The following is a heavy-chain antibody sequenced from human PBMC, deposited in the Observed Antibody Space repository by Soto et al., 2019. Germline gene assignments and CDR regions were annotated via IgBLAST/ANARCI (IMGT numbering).Heavy chain of an antibody. D-gene: IGHD6-13*01. CDR1: GITFSSSA. CDR2: ISGGSGYT. V-gene: IGHV3-23*01. Sequence: PGGALRLSCAASGITFSSSAMSWVRQAPGKGLEWVSAISGGSGYTYYAESVKGRFTISRDNAKNTLYLQMNSLRAEDTAVYYFVIFDRCSTNSDYQAIWGQGTLVTVSS. J-gene: IGHJ4*01. CDR3: VIFDRCSTNSDYQAI.